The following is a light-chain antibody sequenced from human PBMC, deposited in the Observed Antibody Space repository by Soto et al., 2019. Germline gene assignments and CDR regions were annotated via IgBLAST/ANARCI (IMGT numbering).Light chain of an antibody. CDR2: GSS. Sequence: QAVVTQPPSVSGAPGQRVTISCTGSSSNIGADNDVHWYQQLPGTAPKLLIYGSSNRPSGVPDRFSGSKSGTSASLAITGLQDEDEADYYCQSYDSSLSGDVFGTGTKVTVL. J-gene: IGLJ1*01. V-gene: IGLV1-40*01. CDR1: SSNIGADND. CDR3: QSYDSSLSGDV.